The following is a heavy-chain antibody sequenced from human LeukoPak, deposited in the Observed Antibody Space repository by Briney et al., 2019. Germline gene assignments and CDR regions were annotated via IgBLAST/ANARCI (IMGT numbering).Heavy chain of an antibody. CDR1: GFTFSSYS. CDR3: ARADDFWSGDAFDY. D-gene: IGHD3-3*01. Sequence: GGSLRLSCAASGFTFSSYSMNWVRQAPGKGLEWVSSISSSSSYIYYADSVKGRFTISRDNAKTSLYLQMNSLSAEDTAVYYCARADDFWSGDAFDYWGQGTLVTVSS. V-gene: IGHV3-21*01. CDR2: ISSSSSYI. J-gene: IGHJ4*02.